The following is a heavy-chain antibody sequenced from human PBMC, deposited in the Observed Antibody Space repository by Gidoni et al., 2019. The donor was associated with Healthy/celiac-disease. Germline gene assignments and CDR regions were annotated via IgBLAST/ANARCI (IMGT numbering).Heavy chain of an antibody. CDR2: IYSGAST. J-gene: IGHJ6*02. V-gene: IGHV3-53*01. CDR1: GFTVTSHY. Sequence: EVQLVESGGGLIQPGGSLRLSCTASGFTVTSHYMSWVRQAPGKGLEWVSVIYSGASTYYADSVKGRFTISRDNSKNTLYLQMNSLRAEDTAVYYCAREPQTPGSRGYYGMDVWGQGTTVTVSS. D-gene: IGHD3-10*01. CDR3: AREPQTPGSRGYYGMDV.